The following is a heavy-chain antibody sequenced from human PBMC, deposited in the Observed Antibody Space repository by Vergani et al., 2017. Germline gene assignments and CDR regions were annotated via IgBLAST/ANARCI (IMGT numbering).Heavy chain of an antibody. J-gene: IGHJ4*02. CDR3: VKGKGTFEN. V-gene: IGHV3-30*02. CDR2: IRYDGSRR. CDR1: GFTFSSYT. D-gene: IGHD1-7*01. Sequence: VQLVESGGGLVKRGGSLRLSCAASGFTFSSYTMTWVRQAPGKGLEWVAFIRYDGSRRDYGESVKGRFTISRDNSKNMVYIQMNSLRPEDTAVYYCVKGKGTFENWGQGTLVTVSS.